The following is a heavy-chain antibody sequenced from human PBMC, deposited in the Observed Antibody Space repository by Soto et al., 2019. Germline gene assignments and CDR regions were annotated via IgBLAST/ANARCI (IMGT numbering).Heavy chain of an antibody. CDR3: TTPSSCYNSVDAFNI. D-gene: IGHD5-12*01. CDR2: IKSKSDGGTT. V-gene: IGHV3-15*01. CDR1: GFTFSNAW. J-gene: IGHJ3*02. Sequence: EVQLVESGGGLIKPGGSLRLSCVASGFTFSNAWMSWVRQAPGKGLEWVGRIKSKSDGGTTDYTAPVKGRFTISRDDAKKTLYLQMNSLKTEDTGMYYCTTPSSCYNSVDAFNIWGQGTRVTVSS.